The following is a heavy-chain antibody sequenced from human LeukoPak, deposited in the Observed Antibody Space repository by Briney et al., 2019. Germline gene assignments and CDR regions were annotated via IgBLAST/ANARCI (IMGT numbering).Heavy chain of an antibody. V-gene: IGHV1-18*01. CDR1: GYTFTTYG. Sequence: GSVKVSCKASGYTFTTYGITWVRQAPGQGLEWMGWISAYNGNTNYAQKLQGRVTMTTDTSTSTAYMELRSLRSDDTAVYYCARASITYYYDSSGYNWFDPWGQGTLVTVSS. CDR3: ARASITYYYDSSGYNWFDP. CDR2: ISAYNGNT. D-gene: IGHD3-22*01. J-gene: IGHJ5*02.